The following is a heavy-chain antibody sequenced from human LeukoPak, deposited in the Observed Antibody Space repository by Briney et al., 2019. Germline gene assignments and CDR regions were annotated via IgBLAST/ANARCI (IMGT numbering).Heavy chain of an antibody. CDR1: GGSISSSSYY. CDR3: ARSGNWNYGP. D-gene: IGHD1-7*01. CDR2: IYYSGST. V-gene: IGHV4-39*07. Sequence: SETLSLTCTVSGGSISSSSYYWGWIRQPPGKGLEWIGSIYYSGSTYYNPSLKSRVTISVDTSKNQFSLKLGSVTAADTAVYYCARSGNWNYGPWGQGTLVTVSS. J-gene: IGHJ5*02.